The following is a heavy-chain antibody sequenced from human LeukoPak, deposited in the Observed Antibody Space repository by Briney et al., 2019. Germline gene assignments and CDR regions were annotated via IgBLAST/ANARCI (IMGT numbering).Heavy chain of an antibody. D-gene: IGHD1-1*01. CDR2: IKEDGSEK. CDR3: ARGSRDNVAYFKY. Sequence: PGGSLRLSCAASGFTFSSYWMSWVRQAPGKGLEWVANIKEDGSEKLYVDSVKGRSTISRDNAKNSLNLQMNSLRAEDTAVYYCARGSRDNVAYFKYWGQGTLVTVSS. V-gene: IGHV3-7*01. J-gene: IGHJ1*01. CDR1: GFTFSSYW.